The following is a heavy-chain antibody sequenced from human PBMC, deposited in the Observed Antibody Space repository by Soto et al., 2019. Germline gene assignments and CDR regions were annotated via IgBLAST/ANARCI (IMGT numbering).Heavy chain of an antibody. CDR2: LYSDGKT. J-gene: IGHJ5*02. Sequence: GGSLRLSCAASGFTVSSNYMSWVRQAPGKGLEWVSVLYSDGKTDYADSVKGRFTISRDNSKNTLYLQMNSLRAEDTAVYYCARGLPLRFMDWSSLFDPWGQGTLVTVSS. D-gene: IGHD3-3*01. CDR1: GFTVSSNY. V-gene: IGHV3-53*01. CDR3: ARGLPLRFMDWSSLFDP.